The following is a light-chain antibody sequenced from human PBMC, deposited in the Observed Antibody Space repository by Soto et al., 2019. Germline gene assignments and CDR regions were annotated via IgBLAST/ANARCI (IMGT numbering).Light chain of an antibody. Sequence: QSALTQPASVSGSPGQSITISCTGTSSDVGSYHYVSWFQQHPGKAPKLIIFEVSDRPSGVSDRFSGSKSDNTASLTISGLQAEDEADYYCSSYTITSTWVFGGGTQLTVL. V-gene: IGLV2-14*01. J-gene: IGLJ3*02. CDR3: SSYTITSTWV. CDR1: SSDVGSYHY. CDR2: EVS.